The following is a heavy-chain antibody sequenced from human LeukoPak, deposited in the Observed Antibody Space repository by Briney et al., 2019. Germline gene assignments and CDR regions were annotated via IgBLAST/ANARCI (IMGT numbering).Heavy chain of an antibody. CDR3: GKDETMVRGGSRPY. Sequence: PGGSLRLSCAASGFTFSSYWMSWVRQAPGKGLEWVANIKQDGSEKYYVDSVEGRFTISRENAKNSLYLKINSLKCEEKAVYYCGKDETMVRGGSRPYWGQGTLVTVSS. CDR1: GFTFSSYW. V-gene: IGHV3-7*03. CDR2: IKQDGSEK. D-gene: IGHD3-10*01. J-gene: IGHJ4*02.